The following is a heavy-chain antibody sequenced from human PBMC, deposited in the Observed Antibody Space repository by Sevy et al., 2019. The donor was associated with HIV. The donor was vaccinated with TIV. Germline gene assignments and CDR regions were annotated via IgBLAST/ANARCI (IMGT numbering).Heavy chain of an antibody. D-gene: IGHD5-12*01. J-gene: IGHJ4*02. CDR3: AGVSGRGYSGYDPLAPYYFDY. CDR1: GGSISSGDYY. CDR2: IYYSGST. Sequence: SETLSLTCTVSGGSISSGDYYWSWIRQPPGKGLEWIGYIYYSGSTYYNPSLKSRVTISVDTSKNQFSLKLSSVTAADTAVYYCAGVSGRGYSGYDPLAPYYFDYWGQGTLVTVSS. V-gene: IGHV4-30-4*01.